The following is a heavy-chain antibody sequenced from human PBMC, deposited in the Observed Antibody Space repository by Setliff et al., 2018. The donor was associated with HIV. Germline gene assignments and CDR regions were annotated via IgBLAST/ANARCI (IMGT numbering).Heavy chain of an antibody. CDR3: ARSRPYNSALDY. Sequence: PGESLKISCKTSGYSFSNYWIAWVRQVPEGGLECMGLIHPGDSQTRYSPSFQGHITLSRDNSKNTVYLQVGSLRPDDTAMYYCARSRPYNSALDYWGQGTLVTVSS. V-gene: IGHV5-51*01. CDR2: IHPGDSQT. J-gene: IGHJ4*02. D-gene: IGHD6-25*01. CDR1: GYSFSNYW.